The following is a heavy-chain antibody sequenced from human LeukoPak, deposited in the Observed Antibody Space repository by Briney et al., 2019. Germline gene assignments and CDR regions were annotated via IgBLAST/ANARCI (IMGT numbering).Heavy chain of an antibody. V-gene: IGHV3-48*02. CDR2: ISSSSSTI. J-gene: IGHJ3*02. CDR1: GFTFSSYS. CDR3: ASTLRTADDAFDI. Sequence: GGSLRLSCAASGFTFSSYSMNWVRQAPGKGLEGVSYISSSSSTIYYADSVKGRFTISRDNAKNSLYLQMNSLRDEDTAVYYRASTLRTADDAFDIWGQGTMVTVSS. D-gene: IGHD4-17*01.